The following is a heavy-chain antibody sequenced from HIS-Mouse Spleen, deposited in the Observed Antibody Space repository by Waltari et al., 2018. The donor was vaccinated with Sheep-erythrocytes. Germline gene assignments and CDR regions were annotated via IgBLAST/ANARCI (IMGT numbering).Heavy chain of an antibody. CDR1: GFTFSSYA. D-gene: IGHD7-27*01. J-gene: IGHJ4*02. CDR3: AKWIKLGREGYFDY. Sequence: EVQLLESGGGLVQPGGSLRLYCAASGFTFSSYAMSWVRQGPGKWLEWVSGISGSGGSTYYADSVKGRFTISRDNSKNTLYLQMNSLRAEDTAVYYCAKWIKLGREGYFDYWGQGTLVTVSS. CDR2: ISGSGGST. V-gene: IGHV3-23*01.